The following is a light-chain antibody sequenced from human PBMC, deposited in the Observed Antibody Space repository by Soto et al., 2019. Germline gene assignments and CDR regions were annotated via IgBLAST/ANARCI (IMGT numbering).Light chain of an antibody. CDR1: QSVDSY. CDR2: DAS. Sequence: EIVLTQSPATLSLSPGERATLSCRASQSVDSYLAWYQQRPGQAPSLLIFDASHRAPGIPTTFSGSGSGTDLNLPITRLDPEHFAVYRLKTRMNWAPTFGQGTKVEIK. V-gene: IGKV3-11*01. J-gene: IGKJ1*01. CDR3: KTRMNWAPT.